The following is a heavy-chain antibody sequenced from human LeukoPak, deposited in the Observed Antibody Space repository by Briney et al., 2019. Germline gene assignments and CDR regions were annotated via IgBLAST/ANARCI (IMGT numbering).Heavy chain of an antibody. CDR1: GYTFTRYY. CDR3: ARNRQLFSPRFDS. Sequence: ASVKVSCKASGYTFTRYYIHGVRQAPGQGLGWMGWINPNSGGANYAHKFEGRVTIYRDTAISPAYMELSRLRSDDTAVYYCARNRQLFSPRFDSWGQGTLVTVSS. J-gene: IGHJ4*02. V-gene: IGHV1-2*07. CDR2: INPNSGGA. D-gene: IGHD6-13*01.